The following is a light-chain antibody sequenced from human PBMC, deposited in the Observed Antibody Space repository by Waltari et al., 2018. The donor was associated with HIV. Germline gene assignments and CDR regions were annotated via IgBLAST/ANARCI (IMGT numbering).Light chain of an antibody. Sequence: NFMLAQPHSVSGSPGKTVTISCTRTGGSIADNFVQWYQQRPGSSPTTVIYEDNYRPSGVPDRVSGSIDTSSNSASLTISGLKPEDEGTYYCQSYDSDINDAIFGGGTLLTVL. CDR3: QSYDSDINDAI. CDR2: EDN. CDR1: GGSIADNF. V-gene: IGLV6-57*01. J-gene: IGLJ2*01.